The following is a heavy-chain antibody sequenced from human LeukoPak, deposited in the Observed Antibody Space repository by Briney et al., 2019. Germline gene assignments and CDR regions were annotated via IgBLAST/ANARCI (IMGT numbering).Heavy chain of an antibody. J-gene: IGHJ4*02. CDR3: AVGGTYGSGS. D-gene: IGHD3-10*01. Sequence: GGSLRLSCAASGFTFANTWMHWVRQAPGKGLVWVSLINNDGSTTNYADSVKGRFTVSRDNAKNTVYLQMNSLRAEDTAVYYCAVGGTYGSGSWGQGTLVTVSS. CDR2: INNDGSTT. CDR1: GFTFANTW. V-gene: IGHV3-74*01.